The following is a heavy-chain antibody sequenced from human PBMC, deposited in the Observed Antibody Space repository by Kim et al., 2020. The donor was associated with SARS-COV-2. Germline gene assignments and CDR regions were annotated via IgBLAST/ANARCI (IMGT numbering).Heavy chain of an antibody. J-gene: IGHJ2*01. V-gene: IGHV3-23*01. D-gene: IGHD1-26*01. CDR1: GFTFSSYA. CDR3: AKDSIRGSYTTQVHNWYFDL. Sequence: GGSLRLSCAASGFTFSSYAMSWVRQAPGKGLEWVSAISGSGGSTYYADSVKGRFTISRDNSKNTLYLQMNSLRAEDTAVYYCAKDSIRGSYTTQVHNWYFDLWGRGTLVTVSS. CDR2: ISGSGGST.